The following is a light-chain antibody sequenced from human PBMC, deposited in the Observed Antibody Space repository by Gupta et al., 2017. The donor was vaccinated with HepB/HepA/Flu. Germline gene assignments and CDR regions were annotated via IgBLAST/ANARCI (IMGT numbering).Light chain of an antibody. CDR3: AAWDDSLSGPV. CDR1: SSNVGSNS. V-gene: IGLV1-44*01. CDR2: SNN. Sequence: QSQVTQPPSASGTPGQRVTISCSGSSSNVGSNSVNWYQQRPGTAPNLLIYSNNQRPSGVPDRFSGSKSGTSASRAISGLQSDDEADDDYAAWDDSLSGPVFGGGTKLTVL. J-gene: IGLJ2*01.